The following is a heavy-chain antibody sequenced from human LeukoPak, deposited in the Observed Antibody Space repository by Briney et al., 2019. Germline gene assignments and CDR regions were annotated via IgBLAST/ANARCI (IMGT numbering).Heavy chain of an antibody. CDR2: ISYDGSNK. J-gene: IGHJ4*02. V-gene: IGHV3-30-3*01. CDR3: ARTYYFDY. Sequence: PSGRSLRLSCAASGFTFSSYAMHWVRQAPGKGLEWVAVISYDGSNKYYADSVKGRFTISRDNAKNSLFLQMNSLRAEDTAVYYCARTYYFDYWGQGTLVTVSS. CDR1: GFTFSSYA.